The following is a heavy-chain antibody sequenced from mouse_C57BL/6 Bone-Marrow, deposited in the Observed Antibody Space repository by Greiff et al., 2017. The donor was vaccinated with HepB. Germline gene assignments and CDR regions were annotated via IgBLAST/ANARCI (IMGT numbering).Heavy chain of an antibody. CDR2: ISYDGSN. J-gene: IGHJ2*01. CDR3: ARAFPR. V-gene: IGHV3-6*01. CDR1: GYSITSGYY. Sequence: DVQLVESGPGLVKPSQSLSLTCSVTGYSITSGYYWNWIRQFPGNKLEWMGYISYDGSNNYNPSLKNRISITRDTSKNQFFLKLNSVTTEDTATYYCARAFPRWGQGTTLTVSS.